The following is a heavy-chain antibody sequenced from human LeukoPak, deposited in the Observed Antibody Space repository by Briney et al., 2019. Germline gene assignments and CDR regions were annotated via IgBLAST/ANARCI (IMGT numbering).Heavy chain of an antibody. V-gene: IGHV3-23*01. J-gene: IGHJ4*02. CDR3: AKWVAVAADTRDYFDY. CDR2: MRGSGSRT. D-gene: IGHD6-19*01. Sequence: PGGSLRLSCAASGFTFSSFAMNWVRQGPGKGLEGVSTMRGSGSRTYYAASVKGRFTISRDNSKNTLYLQMNSLRAEDTAIYYCAKWVAVAADTRDYFDYWGQGTLVTVSS. CDR1: GFTFSSFA.